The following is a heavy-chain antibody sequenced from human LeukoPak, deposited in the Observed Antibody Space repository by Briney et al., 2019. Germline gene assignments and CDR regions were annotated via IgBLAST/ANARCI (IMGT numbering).Heavy chain of an antibody. CDR3: AGRVWGQNYFDY. Sequence: SETLSLTCTVSGGSVSSSNCYWGWIRQPPGKGLEWIGNIYYSGSTYYNPSLKSRVTLSVDTSKNQFSLKLSSVTAADTAVYYCAGRVWGQNYFDYWGQGTLVTVSS. CDR1: GGSVSSSNCY. J-gene: IGHJ4*02. V-gene: IGHV4-39*01. CDR2: IYYSGST. D-gene: IGHD3-16*01.